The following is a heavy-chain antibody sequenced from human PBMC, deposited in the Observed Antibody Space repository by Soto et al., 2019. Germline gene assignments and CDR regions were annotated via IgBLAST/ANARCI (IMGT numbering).Heavy chain of an antibody. D-gene: IGHD2-8*01. CDR3: ARDVGASCTDFVCSGSGGLDV. V-gene: IGHV4-30-2*01. Sequence: QLQLQESGSRLLRPSQTLSLTCAVSGGSITNIATSWTWLRQPPGKGLEWIGYIYHIGSTYYNPSLTSRVAISVDQSKNQFSLNLSSVTAAYTAVYYCARDVGASCTDFVCSGSGGLDVWGHGTTVTVSS. J-gene: IGHJ6*02. CDR1: GGSITNIATS. CDR2: IYHIGST.